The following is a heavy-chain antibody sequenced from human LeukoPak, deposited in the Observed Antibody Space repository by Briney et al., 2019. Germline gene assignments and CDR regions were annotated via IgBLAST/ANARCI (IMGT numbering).Heavy chain of an antibody. CDR3: AKAGVTGATVMYYFDY. V-gene: IGHV3-11*04. Sequence: PGGSLRLSCAASGFTFSDYYMSWIRQAPGKGLEWVSYISSSGSTIYYADSVKGRFTISRDNAKNSLYLQMNSLRAEDTALYYCAKAGVTGATVMYYFDYWGQGTLVTVSS. J-gene: IGHJ4*02. D-gene: IGHD1-26*01. CDR1: GFTFSDYY. CDR2: ISSSGSTI.